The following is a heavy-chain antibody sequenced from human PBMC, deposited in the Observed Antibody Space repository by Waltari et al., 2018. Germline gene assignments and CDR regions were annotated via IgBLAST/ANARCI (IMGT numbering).Heavy chain of an antibody. Sequence: QVQLVQSGAEVKKPGASVTVSCKASGYTFTGYYMHWVRQAPGQGLEWMGRINPNSGGTNYAQKFQGRVTMTRDTSISTAYMELSRLRSDDTAVYYCAREELPGYGPFQAFDIWGQGTMVTVSS. CDR2: INPNSGGT. V-gene: IGHV1-2*06. D-gene: IGHD5-12*01. J-gene: IGHJ3*02. CDR1: GYTFTGYY. CDR3: AREELPGYGPFQAFDI.